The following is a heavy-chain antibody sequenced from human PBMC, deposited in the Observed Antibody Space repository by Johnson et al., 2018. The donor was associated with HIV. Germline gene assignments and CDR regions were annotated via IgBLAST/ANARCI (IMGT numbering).Heavy chain of an antibody. CDR2: ISYDGSDI. D-gene: IGHD6-13*01. CDR3: ARGSGSGIGGRGAFDI. J-gene: IGHJ3*02. CDR1: GFSFSRYA. Sequence: QVQVVESGGGVVQPGRSLRLSCAASGFSFSRYAMHWVRQAPGKGLECVTLISYDGSDINYADSVKGRFTISRDNSENTLSLQMNSLRAGDTAVYYWARGSGSGIGGRGAFDIWGQGTMVTVSS. V-gene: IGHV3-30*04.